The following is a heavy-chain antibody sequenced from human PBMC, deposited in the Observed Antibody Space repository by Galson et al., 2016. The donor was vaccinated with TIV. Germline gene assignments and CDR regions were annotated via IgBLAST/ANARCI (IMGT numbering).Heavy chain of an antibody. J-gene: IGHJ5*01. CDR3: ARGSITMVRGENWFDS. Sequence: SLRLSCAASGFTFRNYRMNWVRQAPGKGLEWVSSTTSSSTYIFYADSVKGRFTISRDNGKNSLYLQMNSRRAEDTAVYYCARGSITMVRGENWFDSWGQGTLVTVSS. CDR1: GFTFRNYR. V-gene: IGHV3-21*01. CDR2: TTSSSTYI. D-gene: IGHD3-10*01.